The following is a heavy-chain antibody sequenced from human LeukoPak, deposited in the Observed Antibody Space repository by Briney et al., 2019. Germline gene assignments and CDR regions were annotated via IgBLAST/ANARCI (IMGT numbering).Heavy chain of an antibody. CDR3: AREVAAAGTIDY. V-gene: IGHV1-46*01. D-gene: IGHD6-13*01. CDR1: GYTFTSYY. CDR2: INPSGGST. J-gene: IGHJ4*02. Sequence: ASVKVSCTASGYTFTSYYMHWVRQAPGQGLEWMGIINPSGGSTSYAQKFQGRVTMTRDTSTSTVYMELSSLRSGDTAVYYCAREVAAAGTIDYWGQGTLVTVSS.